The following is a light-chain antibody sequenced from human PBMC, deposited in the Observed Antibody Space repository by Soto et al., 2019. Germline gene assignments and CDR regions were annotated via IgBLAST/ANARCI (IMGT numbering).Light chain of an antibody. J-gene: IGKJ4*01. CDR3: LQDYNCPLT. CDR2: ATS. Sequence: AIQMTQFPSSLSASVGDRVTITCRASQDIRSDLGWYQQRPGKAPNLLIYATSSLQSGVPSRFSGSGSGTDFTLTISSLQPEDFATYYCLQDYNCPLTFGGGTKVDIK. CDR1: QDIRSD. V-gene: IGKV1-6*01.